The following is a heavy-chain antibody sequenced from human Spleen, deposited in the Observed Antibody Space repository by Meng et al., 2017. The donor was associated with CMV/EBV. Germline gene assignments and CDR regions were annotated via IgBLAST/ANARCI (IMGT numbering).Heavy chain of an antibody. Sequence: GESLKISCAASGFTVSSNYMSWVRQAPGKGLEWVAVIWYDGSNKYYADSVKGRFTISRDNSKNTLYLQMNSLRAEDTAVYYCARDANAGAKNWNPVYFDYWGQGTLVTVSS. CDR1: GFTVSSNY. V-gene: IGHV3-33*08. CDR2: IWYDGSNK. CDR3: ARDANAGAKNWNPVYFDY. J-gene: IGHJ4*02. D-gene: IGHD1-1*01.